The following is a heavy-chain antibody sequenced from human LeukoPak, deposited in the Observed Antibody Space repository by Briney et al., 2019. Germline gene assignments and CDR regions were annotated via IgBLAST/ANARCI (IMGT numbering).Heavy chain of an antibody. CDR2: IYYSGST. CDR1: GGSISSYY. D-gene: IGHD1-26*01. CDR3: ARSNFGWSGSYYYFDY. J-gene: IGHJ4*02. Sequence: KPSETLSLTCTVSGGSISSYYWSWIRQPPGKGLEWIAYIYYSGSTNYNPSLKSRVTISVDTSKNQFSLKLSSVTAADTAVYYCARSNFGWSGSYYYFDYWGQGTLVTVSS. V-gene: IGHV4-59*01.